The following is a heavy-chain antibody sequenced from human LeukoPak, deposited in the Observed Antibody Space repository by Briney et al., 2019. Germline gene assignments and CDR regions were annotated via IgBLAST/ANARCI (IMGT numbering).Heavy chain of an antibody. CDR3: ARDHYDFWSGYYWFDY. D-gene: IGHD3-3*01. Sequence: SETLSLTCAVYVGSFSGYYWSWIRQPPGKGLEWIGEINHIESTNYNPSLTSRVTISIDTSKNQFSLKLSSVTAADTPVCYCARDHYDFWSGYYWFDYWGQGTLVTVSS. CDR1: VGSFSGYY. CDR2: INHIEST. J-gene: IGHJ4*02. V-gene: IGHV4-34*01.